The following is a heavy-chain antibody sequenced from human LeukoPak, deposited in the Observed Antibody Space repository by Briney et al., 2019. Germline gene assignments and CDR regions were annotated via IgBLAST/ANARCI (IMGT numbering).Heavy chain of an antibody. V-gene: IGHV1-69*13. CDR3: ARVFYYYDSSGYYDAFDI. J-gene: IGHJ3*02. CDR1: GGTFSSYA. CDR2: IIPIFGTA. D-gene: IGHD3-22*01. Sequence: LVKVSCKASGGTFSSYAISWVRQAPGQGLEWMGGIIPIFGTANYAQKFQGRVTITADESTSTAYMELSSLRSEDTAVYYCARVFYYYDSSGYYDAFDIWGQGTMVTVSS.